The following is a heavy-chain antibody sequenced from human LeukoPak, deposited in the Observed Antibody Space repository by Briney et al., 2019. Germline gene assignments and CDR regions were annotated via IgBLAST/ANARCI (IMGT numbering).Heavy chain of an antibody. CDR2: INPSGGST. V-gene: IGHV1-46*01. CDR3: ARDRLDIVVVPAANSMDV. D-gene: IGHD2-2*03. Sequence: ASVKVSCKASGYTFTAYYIHWVRQAPGQGLEWMGIINPSGGSTSYAQKFQGRVTMTRDMSTSTVYMELSSLRSEDTAVYYCARDRLDIVVVPAANSMDVWGKGTTVTVSS. J-gene: IGHJ6*03. CDR1: GYTFTAYY.